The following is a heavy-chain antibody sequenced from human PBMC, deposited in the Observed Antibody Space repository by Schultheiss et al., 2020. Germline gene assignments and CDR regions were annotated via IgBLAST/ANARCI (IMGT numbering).Heavy chain of an antibody. CDR2: IYYSGST. CDR1: GDSISSGGYY. CDR3: GGYCSGGSCSGIYYYYGMDV. V-gene: IGHV4-61*08. J-gene: IGHJ6*02. Sequence: SETLSLTCTVSGDSISSGGYYWSWIRQHPGKGLEWIGYIYYSGSTNYNPSLKSRVTISVDTSKNQFSLKLSSVTAADTAVYYCGGYCSGGSCSGIYYYYGMDVWGQGTTVTVSS. D-gene: IGHD2-15*01.